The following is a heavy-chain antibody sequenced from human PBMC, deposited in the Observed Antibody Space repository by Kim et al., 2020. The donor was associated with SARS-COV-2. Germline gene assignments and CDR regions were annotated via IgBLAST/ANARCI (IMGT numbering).Heavy chain of an antibody. J-gene: IGHJ5*02. CDR1: GGSISSYY. CDR2: IYYSGST. CDR3: ARMIAVAGTIWFDP. V-gene: IGHV4-59*01. D-gene: IGHD6-19*01. Sequence: SETLSLTCTVSGGSISSYYWSWIRQPPGKGLEWIGYIYYSGSTNYNPSLKSRVTISVDTSKNQFSLKLSSVTAADTAVYYCARMIAVAGTIWFDPWGQGTLVTVSS.